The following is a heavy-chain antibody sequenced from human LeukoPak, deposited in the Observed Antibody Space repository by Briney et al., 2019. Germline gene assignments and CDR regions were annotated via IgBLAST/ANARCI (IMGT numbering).Heavy chain of an antibody. Sequence: ASVKVSCKASGYTFTSYGISWVRQAPGQGLEWMGRIIPILGIANYAQKFQGRVTITADKSTSTAYMELSSLRSEDTAVYYCARGCSGGSCYGNGYYYGMDVWGQGTTVTVSS. CDR2: IIPILGIA. V-gene: IGHV1-69*04. CDR1: GYTFTSYG. D-gene: IGHD2-15*01. CDR3: ARGCSGGSCYGNGYYYGMDV. J-gene: IGHJ6*02.